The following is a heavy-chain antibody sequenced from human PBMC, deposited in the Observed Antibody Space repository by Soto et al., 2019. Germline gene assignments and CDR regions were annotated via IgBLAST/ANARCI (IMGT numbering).Heavy chain of an antibody. Sequence: QGQLVESGGGVVQPGRSLRLSCAASGFSFSSYGMEWVRLAPGKGLEWVAATTYDGGIKHYVDSVKGRFTISRDNSKNTLYRQMNILRVEETATYYCAGALESPYFYYSLIVGGQGTTVNVSS. CDR1: GFSFSSYG. D-gene: IGHD1-26*01. V-gene: IGHV3-30*03. CDR3: AGALESPYFYYSLIV. CDR2: TTYDGGIK. J-gene: IGHJ6*02.